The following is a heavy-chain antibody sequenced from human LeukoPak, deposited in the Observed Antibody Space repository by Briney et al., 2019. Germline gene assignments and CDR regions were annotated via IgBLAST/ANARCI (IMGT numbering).Heavy chain of an antibody. CDR3: ARHGKYFTGSHYFDY. J-gene: IGHJ4*02. Sequence: GESLKISCKGSGFRFTSDWIGWVRQVPGKGLEWMGIIYPDDSDTRYSPSFQGQVTISADKSINTTYLQWSSLKASDTAMYYCARHGKYFTGSHYFDYWGQGTLVTVSS. D-gene: IGHD2-8*02. V-gene: IGHV5-51*01. CDR2: IYPDDSDT. CDR1: GFRFTSDW.